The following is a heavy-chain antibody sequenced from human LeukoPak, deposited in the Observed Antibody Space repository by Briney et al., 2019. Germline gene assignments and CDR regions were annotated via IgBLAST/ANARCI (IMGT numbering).Heavy chain of an antibody. V-gene: IGHV3-48*01. Sequence: GGSLRLSCAASGFTFSSYSMNWVRQAPGKGLEWVSYISSSSSTIYYADSVKGRFTISRDNAKNSLYLQMNSLRAEDTAVYYCARDSQNSSSWWGYYYYYYMDVWGKGTTVTISS. CDR2: ISSSSSTI. CDR1: GFTFSSYS. J-gene: IGHJ6*03. D-gene: IGHD6-13*01. CDR3: ARDSQNSSSWWGYYYYYYMDV.